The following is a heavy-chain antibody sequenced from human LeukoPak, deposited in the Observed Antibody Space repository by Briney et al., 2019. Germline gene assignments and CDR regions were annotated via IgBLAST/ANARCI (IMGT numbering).Heavy chain of an antibody. Sequence: GRSLSLSCAASGFTFSSYGMHWVRPAPGKGLEWVAVIWYDGSNKYYTDSVKGRFTISRDNSKNTLYLQMNSLRAEDTAVYYCAKDRSYYYYMDVWGKGTTVTVSS. J-gene: IGHJ6*03. CDR2: IWYDGSNK. V-gene: IGHV3-33*06. CDR3: AKDRSYYYYMDV. CDR1: GFTFSSYG.